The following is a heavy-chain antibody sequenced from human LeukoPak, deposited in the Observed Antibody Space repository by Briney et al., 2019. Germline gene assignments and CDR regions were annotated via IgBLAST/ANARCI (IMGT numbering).Heavy chain of an antibody. CDR3: ASGGW. D-gene: IGHD3-16*01. CDR1: GFTFSSHW. J-gene: IGHJ4*02. V-gene: IGHV3-7*03. Sequence: GGSLRLSCAASGFTFSSHWMSWVRQAPGKGLEWVANIKQDGSEKYYVDSVKGRFTISRDNAKSSLYLQMNSLRAEDTAVYYCASGGWWGQGTLVTVSS. CDR2: IKQDGSEK.